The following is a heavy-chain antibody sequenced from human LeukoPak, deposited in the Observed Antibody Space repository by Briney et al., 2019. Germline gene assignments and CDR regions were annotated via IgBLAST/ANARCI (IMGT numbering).Heavy chain of an antibody. CDR2: ISSSGSTI. Sequence: GGSLRLSCAASGFTFSSYEMNWVRQAPGKGLEWVSYISSSGSTIYYADSVKGRFTISRDNAKNSLYLQMNSLRAEDTAVYYCARAITPYGMDVWGQGTTVTVSS. D-gene: IGHD3-10*01. J-gene: IGHJ6*02. CDR1: GFTFSSYE. V-gene: IGHV3-48*03. CDR3: ARAITPYGMDV.